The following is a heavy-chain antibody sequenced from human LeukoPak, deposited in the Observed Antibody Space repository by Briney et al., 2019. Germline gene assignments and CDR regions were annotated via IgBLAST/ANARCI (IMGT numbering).Heavy chain of an antibody. CDR1: GGSITNYY. V-gene: IGHV4-59*01. CDR3: ACTGTTGIIYAKYFQH. J-gene: IGHJ1*01. D-gene: IGHD1-1*01. CDR2: IYYSGST. Sequence: PSETLSLTCTVSGGSITNYYWSWIRQPPGKGLEYIGYIYYSGSTNYNPSLKSRVTITVDTSKNQFSLRLSSVTAADTAVYYCACTGTTGIIYAKYFQHWGQGTLVTVSS.